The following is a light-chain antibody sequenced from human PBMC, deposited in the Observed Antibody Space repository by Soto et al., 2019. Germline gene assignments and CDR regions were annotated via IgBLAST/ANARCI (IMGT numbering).Light chain of an antibody. J-gene: IGLJ1*01. V-gene: IGLV2-14*01. Sequence: QSALTQPASVSGSPGQSITISCTGTSSDVGGYNYVSWYQQHPGKAPKLIIYEVSNRPSGVSNRFSGAKSSNTASRTISGLQAEDEADYYCNSYTSKSTVVFGTGSKLTVL. CDR1: SSDVGGYNY. CDR3: NSYTSKSTVV. CDR2: EVS.